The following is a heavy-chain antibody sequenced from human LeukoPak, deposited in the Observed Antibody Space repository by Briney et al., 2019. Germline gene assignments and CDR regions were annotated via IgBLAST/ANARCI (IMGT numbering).Heavy chain of an antibody. J-gene: IGHJ6*03. V-gene: IGHV3-30*02. CDR2: IRYDGSNK. CDR1: GFTFSSYG. D-gene: IGHD2-8*01. CDR3: AKDRCSNGIGCYYYYMDV. Sequence: GGSLRLSCAASGFTFSSYGMHWVRQAPGKGLEWVAFIRYDGSNKYYADSVKGRFTISRDNSKNTLYLQLNSLRAEDTAVYYCAKDRCSNGIGCYYYYMDVWGKGTTVTISS.